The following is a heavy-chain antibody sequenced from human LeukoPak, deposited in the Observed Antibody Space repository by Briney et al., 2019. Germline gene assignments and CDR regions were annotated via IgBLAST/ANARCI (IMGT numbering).Heavy chain of an antibody. CDR2: ISSSSSYI. D-gene: IGHD2-15*01. CDR3: ARAPGYCSGGSCLLF. Sequence: GGSLRLSCAASGFTFSTYSMNWVRQAPGKGLEWVSSISSSSSYIYYADSVKGRFTISRDNAKNSLYLQMNSLRAEDTAVYYCARAPGYCSGGSCLLFWGRGTLVTVSS. J-gene: IGHJ2*01. CDR1: GFTFSTYS. V-gene: IGHV3-21*01.